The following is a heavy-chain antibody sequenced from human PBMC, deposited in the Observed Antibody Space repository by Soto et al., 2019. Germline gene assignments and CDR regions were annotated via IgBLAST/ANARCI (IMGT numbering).Heavy chain of an antibody. CDR2: INHSGST. CDR3: ARGIKYQLLLTTNWLDP. CDR1: GGSFSGYY. D-gene: IGHD2-2*01. V-gene: IGHV4-34*01. J-gene: IGHJ5*02. Sequence: QVQLQQWGAGLLKPSETLSLTCAVYGGSFSGYYWSWIRQPPGKGLEWIGEINHSGSTNYNPSLKSRVTISVGTSKNQFSLKLSSVTAADTAVYYCARGIKYQLLLTTNWLDPWGQGTLVTVSS.